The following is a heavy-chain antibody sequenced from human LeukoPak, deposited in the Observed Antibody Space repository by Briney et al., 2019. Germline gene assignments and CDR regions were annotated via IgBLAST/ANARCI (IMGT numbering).Heavy chain of an antibody. J-gene: IGHJ4*02. D-gene: IGHD3-9*01. CDR2: INHSGST. V-gene: IGHV4-34*01. CDR3: ARGPTYDTIDY. Sequence: SETLSLTCTVSGGSISSYYWSWIRQPPGKGLEWIGEINHSGSTNYNPSLKSRVTISVDTSKNQFSLKLSSVTAADTAVYYCARGPTYDTIDYWGQGTLVTVSS. CDR1: GGSISSYY.